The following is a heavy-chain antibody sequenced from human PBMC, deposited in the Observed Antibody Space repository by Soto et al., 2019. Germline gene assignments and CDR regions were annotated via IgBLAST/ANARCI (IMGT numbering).Heavy chain of an antibody. CDR1: SGSISSSNW. CDR2: IYHSGST. CDR3: ATVNLYYGDYVFRY. Sequence: PSETLSLTCAVSSGSISSSNWWSWVRQPPGKGLEWIGEIYHSGSTNYNPSLKSRVTISVDKSKNQFSLKLSSVTAADTAVYYCATVNLYYGDYVFRYWAQRTLVTVSS. D-gene: IGHD4-17*01. V-gene: IGHV4-4*02. J-gene: IGHJ1*01.